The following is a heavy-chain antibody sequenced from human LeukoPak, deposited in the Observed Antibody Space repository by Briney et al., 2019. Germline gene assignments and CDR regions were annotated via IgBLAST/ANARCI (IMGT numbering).Heavy chain of an antibody. Sequence: SETLSLTCTVSGGSISSYYWSWIRQHPGKGLEWIGYIYYSGSTYYNPSLKSRVTISVDTSKNQFSLKLSSVTAADTAVYYCARVGQGNCYDYWGQGTLVTVSS. CDR3: ARVGQGNCYDY. J-gene: IGHJ4*02. CDR1: GGSISSYY. CDR2: IYYSGST. D-gene: IGHD2-15*01. V-gene: IGHV4-59*06.